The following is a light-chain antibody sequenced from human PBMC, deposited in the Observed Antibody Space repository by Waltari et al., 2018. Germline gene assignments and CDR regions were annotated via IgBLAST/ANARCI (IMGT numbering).Light chain of an antibody. J-gene: IGKJ4*01. CDR3: QQFYDWPLT. V-gene: IGKV3-15*01. CDR2: GPS. CDR1: RTVNSN. Sequence: EIVMTQSPATLSVSPGESVTLSCRASRTVNSNLAWYQQKPGQAPRLLIYGPSTRATGIPARFSCTGSGTECTLTISSVQSADVAVYYCQQFYDWPLTFGGGTKVELK.